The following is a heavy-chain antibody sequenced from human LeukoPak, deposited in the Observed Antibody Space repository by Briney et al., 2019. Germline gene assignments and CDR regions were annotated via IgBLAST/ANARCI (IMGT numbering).Heavy chain of an antibody. Sequence: NPSETLSLTCTVSGGSIISYYWTWIRQPPGKGLECIGYVYYSGSTNYNPSLKSRVTISIDTSKKQISLKLTSVTAADTAVYYCARSLKEYQLLFAFDYWGRGTLVTVSS. CDR1: GGSIISYY. CDR2: VYYSGST. D-gene: IGHD2-2*01. J-gene: IGHJ4*02. CDR3: ARSLKEYQLLFAFDY. V-gene: IGHV4-59*01.